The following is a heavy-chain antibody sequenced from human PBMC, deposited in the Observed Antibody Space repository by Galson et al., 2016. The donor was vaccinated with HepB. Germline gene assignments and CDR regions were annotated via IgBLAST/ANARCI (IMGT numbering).Heavy chain of an antibody. CDR3: ARARSVGYCSSGSCSYYGMDV. D-gene: IGHD2-15*01. V-gene: IGHV1-46*01. CDR1: GYTFTTYH. Sequence: SVKVSCKASGYTFTTYHIHWVRQAPGQGLERMGIINPSAGSTSYAPKFQGRVTMTRDTSTSTVHMELSSLTFDDTAVYYCARARSVGYCSSGSCSYYGMDVWGQGTTVTVSS. J-gene: IGHJ6*02. CDR2: INPSAGST.